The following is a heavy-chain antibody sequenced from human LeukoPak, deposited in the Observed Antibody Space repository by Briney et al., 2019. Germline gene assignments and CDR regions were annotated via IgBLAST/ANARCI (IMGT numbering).Heavy chain of an antibody. CDR1: GFTFSDYY. J-gene: IGHJ4*02. V-gene: IGHV3-11*01. Sequence: GGSLRLSCAASGFTFSDYYMSWIRQAPGKGLEWVSYISSSGSTIYYADPVKGRFTISRDNAKNSLYLQMNSLRAEDTAVYYCARDPGTTYPKSYSFDYWGQGTLVTVSS. CDR2: ISSSGSTI. CDR3: ARDPGTTYPKSYSFDY. D-gene: IGHD4-11*01.